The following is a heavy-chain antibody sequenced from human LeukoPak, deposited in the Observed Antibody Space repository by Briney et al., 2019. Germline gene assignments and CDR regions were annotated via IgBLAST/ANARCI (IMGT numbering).Heavy chain of an antibody. CDR2: IYYSGST. V-gene: IGHV4-59*01. CDR1: GGSISSYY. CDR3: ARAEGHWFDP. J-gene: IGHJ5*02. Sequence: SETLSLTCTVSGGSISSYYWSWIRQPPGEGLEWIGYIYYSGSTNYNPSLKSRVTISVDTSKNQFSLKLTSVSAADTAVYHCARAEGHWFDPWGQGILVTVSS.